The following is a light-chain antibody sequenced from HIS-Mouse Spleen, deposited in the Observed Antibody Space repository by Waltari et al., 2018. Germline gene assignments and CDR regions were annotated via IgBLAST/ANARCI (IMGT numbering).Light chain of an antibody. CDR3: SSYTSSSTRV. Sequence: QSALTQPASVSGSPGQSITISCTGTSRYVGGYNYVAGYQHHPGKAPKLMIYDVSNRPSGVSNRFSGSKSGNTASLTISGLQAEDEADYYCSSYTSSSTRVFGGGTKLTVL. J-gene: IGLJ3*02. CDR2: DVS. V-gene: IGLV2-14*03. CDR1: SRYVGGYNY.